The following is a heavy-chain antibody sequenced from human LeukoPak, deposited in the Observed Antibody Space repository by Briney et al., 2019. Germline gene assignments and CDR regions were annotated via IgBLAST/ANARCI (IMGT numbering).Heavy chain of an antibody. Sequence: GGSLRLSCAASGFTFSSYWMSWVRQAPGKGLEWVANIKQDGGEKHYVASVKGRFTISRDNAKNSLYLQMNSLRAEDTAVYYCARSTAGFDYWGQGTLVTVSS. CDR2: IKQDGGEK. V-gene: IGHV3-7*01. J-gene: IGHJ4*02. CDR1: GFTFSSYW. D-gene: IGHD1-1*01. CDR3: ARSTAGFDY.